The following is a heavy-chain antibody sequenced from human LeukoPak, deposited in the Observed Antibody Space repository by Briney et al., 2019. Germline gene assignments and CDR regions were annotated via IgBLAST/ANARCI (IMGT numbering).Heavy chain of an antibody. CDR2: ISSSSSYI. J-gene: IGHJ5*01. Sequence: GGSLGLSCAASEFTFSSYTMNRVRQAPGKGLECVSSISSSSSYIYYADSVKGRFTISRDNAKNSLYLQMNSLRADDTAVYYCARSLLWFGANLIWFDSWGQGTLVTVSS. D-gene: IGHD3-10*01. CDR1: EFTFSSYT. CDR3: ARSLLWFGANLIWFDS. V-gene: IGHV3-21*01.